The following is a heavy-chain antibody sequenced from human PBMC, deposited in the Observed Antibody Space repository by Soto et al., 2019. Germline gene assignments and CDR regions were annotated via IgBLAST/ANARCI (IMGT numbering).Heavy chain of an antibody. V-gene: IGHV4-59*01. D-gene: IGHD3-16*01. CDR1: GGSISSYY. J-gene: IGHJ3*02. CDR2: IYYSGST. CDR3: ARHQGGDAFDI. Sequence: NPSETLSLTCTVSGGSISSYYWSWIRQPPGKGLEWIGYIYYSGSTNYNPSLKSRVTISVDTSKNQFSLKLSSVTAADTAVYYCARHQGGDAFDIWGQGTMVTVSS.